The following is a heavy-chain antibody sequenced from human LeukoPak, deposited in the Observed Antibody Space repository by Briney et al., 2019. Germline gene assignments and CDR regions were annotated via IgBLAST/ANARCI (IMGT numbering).Heavy chain of an antibody. Sequence: PSETLSLTCTVSGGSISSGNYFRDYFWGWIRQPPGKGLEWIGHIYSSGTAFYSPSLQSRVTMSVDTSKNRFSLNLNSMTAADTAVYYCATLTWDPSDRPFDYWGRGILVTVSS. D-gene: IGHD1-26*01. CDR2: IYSSGTA. CDR3: ATLTWDPSDRPFDY. J-gene: IGHJ4*02. V-gene: IGHV4-39*01. CDR1: GGSISSGNYF.